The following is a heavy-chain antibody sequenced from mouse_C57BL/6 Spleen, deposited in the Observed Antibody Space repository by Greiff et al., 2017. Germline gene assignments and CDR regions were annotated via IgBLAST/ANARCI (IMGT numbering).Heavy chain of an antibody. Sequence: VQLQQSGPELVKPGASVKISCKASGYTFTDYYMNWVKQSHGKSLEWIGDINPNNGGTSYNQKFKGKATLTVDKSSSTAYMELRSLTSEDSAVYYCARWPTVVADYWGQGTTLTVSS. CDR1: GYTFTDYY. D-gene: IGHD1-1*01. V-gene: IGHV1-26*01. J-gene: IGHJ2*01. CDR3: ARWPTVVADY. CDR2: INPNNGGT.